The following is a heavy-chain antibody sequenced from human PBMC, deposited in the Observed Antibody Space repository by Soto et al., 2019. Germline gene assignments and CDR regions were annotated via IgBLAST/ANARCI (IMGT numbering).Heavy chain of an antibody. D-gene: IGHD5-12*01. CDR2: IYYSGST. J-gene: IGHJ6*02. CDR3: ARDQVESGYDSYGMDV. CDR1: GGSISSSSYY. Sequence: SETLSLTCTVSGGSISSSSYYWGWIRQPPGKGLEWIGSIYYSGSTYYNPSLKSRVTISVDTSKNQFSLKLSSVTAADTAVYYCARDQVESGYDSYGMDVWGQGTTVTVSS. V-gene: IGHV4-39*01.